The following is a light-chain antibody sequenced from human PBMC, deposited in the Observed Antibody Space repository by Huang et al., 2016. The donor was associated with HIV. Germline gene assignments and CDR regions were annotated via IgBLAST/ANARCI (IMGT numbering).Light chain of an antibody. V-gene: IGKV3-11*01. CDR3: QQRGNWPLT. CDR1: QSVSNY. CDR2: DAS. Sequence: EIVLTQSPATLSLSPGERATLSCRASQSVSNYLAWYQQKPGQAPRLLIYDASKRATGSPARFSGSGSGADFALTISSLDSEDFAVYYCQQRGNWPLTFGGGPKVEIK. J-gene: IGKJ4*01.